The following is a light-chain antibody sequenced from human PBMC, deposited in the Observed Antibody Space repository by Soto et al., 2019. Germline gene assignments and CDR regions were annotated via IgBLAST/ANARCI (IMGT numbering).Light chain of an antibody. J-gene: IGLJ2*01. CDR1: TSNIGAGYG. CDR3: QSYDSSLTCVV. CDR2: GNS. V-gene: IGLV1-40*01. Sequence: QSVLTQPPSVSEAPGQRVTISCTGSTSNIGAGYGVHWYQHLPGTAPKLLMYGNSIRPSGVPDRFSGSKSGTSASLAITGLQADDEADYYCQSYDSSLTCVVFGGGTKLTVL.